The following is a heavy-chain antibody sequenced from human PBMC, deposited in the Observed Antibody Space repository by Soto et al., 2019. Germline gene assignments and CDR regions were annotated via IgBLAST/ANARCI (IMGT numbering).Heavy chain of an antibody. Sequence: QVQLVQSGPEVKKPGASVKVSCKTSGYTFINYGISWVRQAPGQGLEWMGWINPDNGNTNFAQRLQGRVTMTADRSTRTAYMELRRLRFDDTAMYYCARVGGAVVTADYWGQGTLVTGSS. CDR2: INPDNGNT. CDR1: GYTFINYG. V-gene: IGHV1-18*01. D-gene: IGHD1-26*01. CDR3: ARVGGAVVTADY. J-gene: IGHJ4*02.